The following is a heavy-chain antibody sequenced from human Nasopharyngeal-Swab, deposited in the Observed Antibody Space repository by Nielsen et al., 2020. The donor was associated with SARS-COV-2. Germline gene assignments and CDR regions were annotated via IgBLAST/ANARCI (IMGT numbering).Heavy chain of an antibody. Sequence: GESLKISCAASGFSFSSCSMSWVRQAPGRGLEWVASISSRGDDTYSAASVKGRFTISRDNSKNTLYLQMNNLRAEDTDVYFCAKGAYCGGECYGYFDYWGQGTLVTVSS. J-gene: IGHJ4*02. V-gene: IGHV3-23*01. CDR2: ISSRGDDT. CDR3: AKGAYCGGECYGYFDY. D-gene: IGHD2-21*01. CDR1: GFSFSSCS.